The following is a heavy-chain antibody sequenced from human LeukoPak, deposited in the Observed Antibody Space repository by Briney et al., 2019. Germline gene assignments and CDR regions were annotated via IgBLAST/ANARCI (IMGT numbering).Heavy chain of an antibody. CDR1: GFSVSDNY. CDR3: ARGWAVRGVPYYGMDV. V-gene: IGHV3-66*01. J-gene: IGHJ6*02. CDR2: IYKGGMT. D-gene: IGHD3-10*01. Sequence: GGSMRLSCAASGFSVSDNYMTWVRQAPGKGLEWVSVIYKGGMTFYADSAKGRFTISRDISKDTVYLQMDSLTVEDTAVYYCARGWAVRGVPYYGMDVWGQGITVTVSS.